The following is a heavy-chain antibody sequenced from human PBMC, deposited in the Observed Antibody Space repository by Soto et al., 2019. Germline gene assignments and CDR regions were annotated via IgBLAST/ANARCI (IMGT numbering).Heavy chain of an antibody. CDR2: INPNSGGT. CDR3: ARPLDYDFWSGYPLFDY. D-gene: IGHD3-3*01. CDR1: GYTFTGYY. V-gene: IGHV1-2*02. J-gene: IGHJ4*02. Sequence: ASVKVSCKASGYTFTGYYMHWLRQSPGQGLEWMGWINPNSGGTNYAQKFQGRVTMTRDTSISTAYMELSRLRSDDTAVYYCARPLDYDFWSGYPLFDYWGQGTLVTVSS.